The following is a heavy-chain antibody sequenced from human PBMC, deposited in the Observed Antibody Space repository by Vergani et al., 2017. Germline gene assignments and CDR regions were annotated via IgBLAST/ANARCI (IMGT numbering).Heavy chain of an antibody. CDR3: ARSSNWGSTGFDY. CDR1: GFSLSTSGMR. Sequence: QVTLKESGPALVKPTQTLTLTCTFSGFSLSTSGMRVSWIRQPPGKALEWLARIDWDDDKFYSTSLKTRLTISKDTSKNQVVLTMTNMDPVDTATYYCARSSNWGSTGFDYWGQGTMVTVSS. CDR2: IDWDDDK. D-gene: IGHD7-27*01. V-gene: IGHV2-70*04. J-gene: IGHJ4*03.